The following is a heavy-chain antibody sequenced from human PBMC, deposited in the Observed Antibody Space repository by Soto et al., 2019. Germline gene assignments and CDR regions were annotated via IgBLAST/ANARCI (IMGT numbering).Heavy chain of an antibody. CDR2: ISAHNGNK. J-gene: IGHJ6*02. D-gene: IGHD1-26*01. CDR1: GYSFTNYD. V-gene: IGHV1-18*01. CDR3: ARGLLAYFGMDV. Sequence: QLVQSGAEVKKPGASVKVSCKASGYSFTNYDISWVRQAPGQGLEWMAWISAHNGNKNYAEKFQVRVPTTTDTSTSTAYMEVRTLKTDDPAVYYCARGLLAYFGMDVWGQGTTVTVS.